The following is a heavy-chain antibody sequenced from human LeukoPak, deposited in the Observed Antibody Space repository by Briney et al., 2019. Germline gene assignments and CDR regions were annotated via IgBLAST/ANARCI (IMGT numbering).Heavy chain of an antibody. CDR3: ARERSWGVLDY. CDR1: GGSISSGSYY. D-gene: IGHD7-27*01. Sequence: TPSETLSLTCTVSGGSISSGSYYWSWIRQPAGKGLEWIGLIYPSGNTKYNPSLKSRVTISVDTSKNQFSPKLSSVTAADTAVYYCARERSWGVLDYWGQGTLVTVSS. J-gene: IGHJ4*02. V-gene: IGHV4-61*02. CDR2: IYPSGNT.